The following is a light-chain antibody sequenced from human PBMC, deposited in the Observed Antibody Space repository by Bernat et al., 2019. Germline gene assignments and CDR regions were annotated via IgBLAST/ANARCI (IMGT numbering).Light chain of an antibody. CDR3: SSYTSSNTGV. J-gene: IGLJ3*02. V-gene: IGLV2-18*02. CDR1: SSDVGSHNR. Sequence: QSALTQPPSVSGSPGQSVTISCTGTSSDVGSHNRISWYQQPPGTAPKLMIYEVSSRPSGVPDRFSGSKSGNTASLTISGLQAEDEADYYCSSYTSSNTGVFGGGTKLTVL. CDR2: EVS.